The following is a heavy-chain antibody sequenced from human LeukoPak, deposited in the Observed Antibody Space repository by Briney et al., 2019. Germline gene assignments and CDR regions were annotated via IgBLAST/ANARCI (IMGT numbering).Heavy chain of an antibody. V-gene: IGHV4-39*07. Sequence: SETLSLTCTVSGDSISSSSYYWGWIRQPPGKGLEWIGSIYYSGSTYYNPSLKSRVTISVDTSKNQFSLKLSSVTAADTAVYYCAREIVVVTAIRHDAFDIWGQGTMVTVSS. J-gene: IGHJ3*02. D-gene: IGHD2-21*02. CDR3: AREIVVVTAIRHDAFDI. CDR2: IYYSGST. CDR1: GDSISSSSYY.